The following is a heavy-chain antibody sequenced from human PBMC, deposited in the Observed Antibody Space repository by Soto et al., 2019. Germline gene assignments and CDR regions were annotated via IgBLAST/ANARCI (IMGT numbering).Heavy chain of an antibody. Sequence: EVQLVQSGPEVKKPGESLKISCKGSGYSFTRYWIGWVRQMPGKGLEWVGIIYPGDLDTRYSPSFRGQVTISADRSTSTAYLQWTSMKASHTAIYSCVRDAIRGGSSYYDIDVWGHGTTVNVSS. CDR2: IYPGDLDT. D-gene: IGHD6-25*01. CDR3: VRDAIRGGSSYYDIDV. J-gene: IGHJ6*02. V-gene: IGHV5-51*01. CDR1: GYSFTRYW.